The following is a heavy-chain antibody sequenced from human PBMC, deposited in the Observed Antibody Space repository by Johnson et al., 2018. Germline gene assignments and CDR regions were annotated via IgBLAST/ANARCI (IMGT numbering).Heavy chain of an antibody. J-gene: IGHJ5*02. D-gene: IGHD1-1*01. CDR2: ISSRSSTM. Sequence: QVQLVESGGDLVKPGGSXRLSCAASGFSFTDYYMSWIRQAPGKGLEWVSYISSRSSTMYYADSVKGRFSTARDNAKNSLYLEMNSLRAEDTAVHYCARGEYGSNWPPHGWFDTWGQGTLVTVSS. CDR3: ARGEYGSNWPPHGWFDT. CDR1: GFSFTDYY. V-gene: IGHV3-11*01.